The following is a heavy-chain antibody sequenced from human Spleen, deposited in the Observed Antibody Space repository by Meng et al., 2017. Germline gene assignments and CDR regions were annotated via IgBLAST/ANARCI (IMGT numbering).Heavy chain of an antibody. J-gene: IGHJ6*02. CDR1: GFTFDDYG. CDR2: IYSGGST. Sequence: GESLKISCAASGFTFDDYGMSWVRQAPGKGLEWVSVIYSGGSTYYADSVKGRFTISRHNSKNTLYLQMNSLRAEDTAVYYCARVNPGTVTTSYYYGMDVWGQGTTVTVSS. V-gene: IGHV3-53*04. CDR3: ARVNPGTVTTSYYYGMDV. D-gene: IGHD4-17*01.